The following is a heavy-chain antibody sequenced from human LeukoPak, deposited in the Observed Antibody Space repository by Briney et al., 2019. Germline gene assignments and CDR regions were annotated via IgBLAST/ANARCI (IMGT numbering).Heavy chain of an antibody. D-gene: IGHD2-2*01. Sequence: SETLSLTCTVSGGSISSYYWSWIRQPAGKGLEWIGRSYTSGSTNYNPSLKSRVTMSVDTSKNQFSLKLSSVTAADTAVYYCARAHNCSSTSCSYNWFDPWGQGTLVTVSS. CDR3: ARAHNCSSTSCSYNWFDP. CDR2: SYTSGST. V-gene: IGHV4-4*07. J-gene: IGHJ5*02. CDR1: GGSISSYY.